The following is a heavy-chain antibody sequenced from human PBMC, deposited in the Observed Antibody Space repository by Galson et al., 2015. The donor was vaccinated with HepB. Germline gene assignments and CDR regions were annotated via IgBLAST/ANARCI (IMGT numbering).Heavy chain of an antibody. D-gene: IGHD5-12*01. J-gene: IGHJ4*02. Sequence: SLTCTVFGDSVSSGDYYWSWIRQHPGKGLEWIGYIFYSGSTYYTPSLKSRITISLDTSKNQFSLKLSSVTAADTAVYYCARAQYSGYNSGFDYWGQGTLVTVSS. V-gene: IGHV4-31*03. CDR1: GDSVSSGDYY. CDR2: IFYSGST. CDR3: ARAQYSGYNSGFDY.